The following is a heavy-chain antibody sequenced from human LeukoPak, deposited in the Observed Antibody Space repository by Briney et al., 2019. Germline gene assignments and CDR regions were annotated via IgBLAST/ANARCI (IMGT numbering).Heavy chain of an antibody. CDR3: AKGGESSLPFDY. V-gene: IGHV4-4*07. D-gene: IGHD3-10*01. J-gene: IGHJ4*02. Sequence: SEILSLTCTVSGGSISGHYWSWIRQPAGKEPEWIGRVHTTGGTNYNPSLKSRLTMSVDTSKNQFSLHLTSVTAADTAVYYCAKGGESSLPFDYWGQGTLVTVSS. CDR2: VHTTGGT. CDR1: GGSISGHY.